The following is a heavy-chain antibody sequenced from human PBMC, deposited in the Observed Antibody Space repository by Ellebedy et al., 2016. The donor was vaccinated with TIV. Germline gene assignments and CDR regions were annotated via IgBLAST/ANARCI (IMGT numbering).Heavy chain of an antibody. D-gene: IGHD5-18*01. CDR2: FDPEDDKT. V-gene: IGHV1-24*01. Sequence: AASVKVSCKASGYTFTGYYMHWVRQAPGKGLEWMGGFDPEDDKTIYAEKFKGRVTMTEDTSTDTAYMELSSLRSEDTAVYYCATEKYSYGFGPNWFDPWGQGTLVTVSS. CDR3: ATEKYSYGFGPNWFDP. J-gene: IGHJ5*02. CDR1: GYTFTGYY.